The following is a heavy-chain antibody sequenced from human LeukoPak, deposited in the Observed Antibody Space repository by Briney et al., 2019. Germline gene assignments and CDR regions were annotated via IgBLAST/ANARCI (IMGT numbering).Heavy chain of an antibody. Sequence: PGGSLRLSCAASGFTFSSYAMSWVRQAPGKGLEWVSAISGSGGSTYYADSVKGRFTISRDNSKNTLYLQMNSLRAEDTAVYYCAKDGGSYCSSTSCYTPYYYYYYYMDVWGKGTTVTVSS. CDR1: GFTFSSYA. J-gene: IGHJ6*03. D-gene: IGHD2-2*02. V-gene: IGHV3-23*01. CDR3: AKDGGSYCSSTSCYTPYYYYYYYMDV. CDR2: ISGSGGST.